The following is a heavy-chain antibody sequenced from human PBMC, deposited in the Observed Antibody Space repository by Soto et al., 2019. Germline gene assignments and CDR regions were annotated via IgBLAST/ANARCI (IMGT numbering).Heavy chain of an antibody. J-gene: IGHJ4*02. V-gene: IGHV3-30-3*01. CDR1: GFTFSSYA. CDR2: ISYDGSNK. CDR3: ASGATAVADY. Sequence: ESGGGVVQPGRSLRLSCAASGFTFSSYAMHWVRQAPGKGLEWVAVISYDGSNKYYADSVKGRFTISRDNSKNTLYLQMNSLRAEDTAVYYCASGATAVADYWGQGTLVTVSS. D-gene: IGHD6-19*01.